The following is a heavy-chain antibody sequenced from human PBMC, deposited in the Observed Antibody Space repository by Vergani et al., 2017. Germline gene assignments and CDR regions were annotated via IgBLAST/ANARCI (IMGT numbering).Heavy chain of an antibody. J-gene: IGHJ6*03. CDR3: TAEKEVAFYYSYYHMDV. D-gene: IGHD2-21*01. Sequence: EVQVVESGGGLIKPGGSLRLSCVVSGITFKNAWINWVRQAPGTGLEWIGRIRSKNDGGTADYAAPVKGRFIISRDDSKNFLYLQMNSLKIEDTALYFCTAEKEVAFYYSYYHMDVWGKGTTVTVSS. CDR2: IRSKNDGGTA. V-gene: IGHV3-15*01. CDR1: GITFKNAW.